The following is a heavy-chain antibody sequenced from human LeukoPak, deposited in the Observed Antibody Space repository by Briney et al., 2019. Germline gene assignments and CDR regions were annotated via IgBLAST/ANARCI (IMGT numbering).Heavy chain of an antibody. D-gene: IGHD3-10*01. Sequence: GASVKVSCKASGYAFTGYYMHWVRQAPGQGLEWMGWINPNSGGTNYAQKFQGWVTMTRDTSISTAYMELSRLRSDDTAVYYCARATRWDGSGRDYYYYYGMDVWGQGTTVTVSS. CDR3: ARATRWDGSGRDYYYYYGMDV. CDR2: INPNSGGT. J-gene: IGHJ6*02. CDR1: GYAFTGYY. V-gene: IGHV1-2*04.